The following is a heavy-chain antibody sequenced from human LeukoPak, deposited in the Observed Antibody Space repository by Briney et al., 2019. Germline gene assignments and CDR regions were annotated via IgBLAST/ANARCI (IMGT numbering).Heavy chain of an antibody. D-gene: IGHD4-17*01. J-gene: IGHJ4*02. CDR3: ARLTVTTSLLDY. Sequence: SSETLSLTCTVSGGSISSYYWSWIRQPPGKGLEWIGYIYYSGTTNYNPSLKSRVTISVDTSKNQFSLNLSTVTAADTAVYYRARLTVTTSLLDYWGQGTLVTVSS. CDR1: GGSISSYY. V-gene: IGHV4-59*08. CDR2: IYYSGTT.